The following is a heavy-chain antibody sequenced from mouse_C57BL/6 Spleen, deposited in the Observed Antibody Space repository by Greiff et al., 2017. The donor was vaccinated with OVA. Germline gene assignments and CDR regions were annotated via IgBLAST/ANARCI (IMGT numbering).Heavy chain of an antibody. J-gene: IGHJ3*01. CDR3: ARGNYGSNRSFAY. V-gene: IGHV5-17*01. D-gene: IGHD1-1*01. Sequence: EVQVVESGGGLVKPGGSLKLSCAASGFTFSDYGMHWVRQAPEKGLDWVAYISSGSSTIYYADTVKGRFTISRDNAKNTLFLQMTSLRSEDTAMYYCARGNYGSNRSFAYWGQGTLVTVSA. CDR2: ISSGSSTI. CDR1: GFTFSDYG.